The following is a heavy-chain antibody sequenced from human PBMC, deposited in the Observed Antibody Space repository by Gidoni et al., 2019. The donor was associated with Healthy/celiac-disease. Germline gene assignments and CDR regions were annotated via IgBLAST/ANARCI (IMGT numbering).Heavy chain of an antibody. Sequence: QVQLVQSGDEVKKPGASVTVSCKASGYTFTSYGISWVRRAPGQGLEWMGWISAYNGNTNYAQKLQGRVTMTTDTSTSTAYMELRSLRSDDTAVYYCASHNLCNLGYCSGGSCYCYYGMDVWGQGTTVTVSS. D-gene: IGHD2-15*01. V-gene: IGHV1-18*01. J-gene: IGHJ6*02. CDR1: GYTFTSYG. CDR3: ASHNLCNLGYCSGGSCYCYYGMDV. CDR2: ISAYNGNT.